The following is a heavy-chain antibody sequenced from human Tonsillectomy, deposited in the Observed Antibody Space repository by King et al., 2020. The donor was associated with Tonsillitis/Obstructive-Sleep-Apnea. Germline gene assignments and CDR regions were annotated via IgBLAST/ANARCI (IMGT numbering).Heavy chain of an antibody. J-gene: IGHJ4*02. V-gene: IGHV4-31*03. CDR2: IYYSGST. Sequence: VQLQESGPGLVKPSQTLSLTCTVSGGSISSGGYYWSWIRQHPGKGLEWIGYIYYSGSTYYNPSLKSRVTISVDTSKNQFFLKLSSLTAADTAVYYCARARYYYGSGSPAHDYWGQGTLVTVSS. D-gene: IGHD3-10*01. CDR3: ARARYYYGSGSPAHDY. CDR1: GGSISSGGYY.